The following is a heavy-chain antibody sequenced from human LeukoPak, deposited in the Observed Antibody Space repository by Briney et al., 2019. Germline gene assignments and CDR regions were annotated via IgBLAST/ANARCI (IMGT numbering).Heavy chain of an antibody. D-gene: IGHD6-13*01. CDR3: ARDRPLAAAGTDYYYYGMDV. Sequence: SETLSLTCTVSGGSISSYYWSWIRQPPGKGLEWIGYIYYSGSTNYNPSLKSRVTISVDTSKNQFSLKLSSVTAADTAVYYCARDRPLAAAGTDYYYYGMDVWGQGTTVTVSS. V-gene: IGHV4-59*01. CDR1: GGSISSYY. CDR2: IYYSGST. J-gene: IGHJ6*02.